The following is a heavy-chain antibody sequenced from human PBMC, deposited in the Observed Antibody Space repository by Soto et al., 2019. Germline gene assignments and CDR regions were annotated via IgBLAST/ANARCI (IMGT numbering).Heavy chain of an antibody. J-gene: IGHJ5*02. V-gene: IGHV1-8*01. Sequence: QVKLVQSGAEVREPGASVKVSCMASGYSFTNNDVSWVRQATGQGLEWMGWMNPGSGDTGYAQKFQGRVTMTRDISIATAYMELSSLRSDDTAIYYCARMATFGSLNWFDPWGQGTLVTVSS. CDR3: ARMATFGSLNWFDP. D-gene: IGHD3-16*01. CDR2: MNPGSGDT. CDR1: GYSFTNND.